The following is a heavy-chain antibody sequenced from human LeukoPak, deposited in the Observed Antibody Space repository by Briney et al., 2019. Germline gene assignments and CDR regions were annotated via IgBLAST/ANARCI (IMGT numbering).Heavy chain of an antibody. V-gene: IGHV4-39*01. Sequence: SETLSHTCTVSGGSISSSSYYWGWIRQPPGKGLEWIGSIYYSGSTYYNPSLKSRVTISVDTSKNQFSLKLSSVTAADTAVYYCARLKSVLLWFGELLSYYFDYWGQGTLVTVSS. CDR2: IYYSGST. CDR1: GGSISSSSYY. CDR3: ARLKSVLLWFGELLSYYFDY. D-gene: IGHD3-10*01. J-gene: IGHJ4*02.